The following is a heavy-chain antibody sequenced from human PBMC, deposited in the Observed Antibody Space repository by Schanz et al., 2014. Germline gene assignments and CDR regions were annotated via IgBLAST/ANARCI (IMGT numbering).Heavy chain of an antibody. J-gene: IGHJ4*02. CDR2: MFPGGNT. V-gene: IGHV3-66*01. Sequence: EQLVESGGGLVQPGGSLRLSCAASGFRVITNYMTWVRQAPGKGLEWVSIMFPGGNTYYADSVKGRFTISRDNSKNTLFLQMNSLRAEDTAVYYCARVVGSGWHYFDLWGQGTLVTVSS. D-gene: IGHD6-19*01. CDR3: ARVVGSGWHYFDL. CDR1: GFRVITNY.